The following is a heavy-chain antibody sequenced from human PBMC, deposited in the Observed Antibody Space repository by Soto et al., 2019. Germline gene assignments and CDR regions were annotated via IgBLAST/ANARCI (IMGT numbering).Heavy chain of an antibody. CDR2: ISSSSSTI. V-gene: IGHV3-48*01. J-gene: IGHJ4*02. D-gene: IGHD2-2*01. CDR1: GFTFSSYS. CDR3: ARVPVVPAAPFDY. Sequence: GGSLRLSCPASGFTFSSYSMNWVRQAPGKGLEWVSYISSSSSTIYYADSVKGRFTISRDNAKNSLYLQMNSLRAEDTAVYYCARVPVVPAAPFDYWGQGTLVTVSS.